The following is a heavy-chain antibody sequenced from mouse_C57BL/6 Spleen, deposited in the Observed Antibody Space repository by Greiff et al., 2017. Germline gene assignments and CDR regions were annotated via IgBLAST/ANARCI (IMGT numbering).Heavy chain of an antibody. D-gene: IGHD2-3*01. CDR3: ASPPGVADGYYGFAY. V-gene: IGHV1-80*01. Sequence: VQLQQSGAELVKPGASVKISCKASGYAFSSYWMNWVKQRPGKGLEWIGQIYPGDGDTNYNEKFKGKATLTADKSSSTAYMQLSSLTSEDSAVYFCASPPGVADGYYGFAYWGQGTLVTVSA. CDR2: IYPGDGDT. J-gene: IGHJ3*01. CDR1: GYAFSSYW.